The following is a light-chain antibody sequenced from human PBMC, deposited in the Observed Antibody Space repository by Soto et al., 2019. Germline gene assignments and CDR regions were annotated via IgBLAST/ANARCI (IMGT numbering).Light chain of an antibody. Sequence: EIVITQSPGTLSVSPGERAPLCCRDSQSVRSSLAWYQQKPGQAPRLFIYDASTRATGIPARFSGSGSGTEFTLTISSLQSEDFAVYYCQQYNSWPETFGQGTKVDIK. V-gene: IGKV3-15*01. CDR3: QQYNSWPET. J-gene: IGKJ1*01. CDR1: QSVRSS. CDR2: DAS.